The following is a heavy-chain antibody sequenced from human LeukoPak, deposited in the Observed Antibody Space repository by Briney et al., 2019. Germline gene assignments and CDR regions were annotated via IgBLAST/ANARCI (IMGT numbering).Heavy chain of an antibody. Sequence: ASVKVSCKASGYTFTSYYMHWVRQAPGQGLEWMGIINPSGGSTSYAQKFQGRVTMTRDTSISTAYMELSRLRSDDTAVYYCARRLRVSYYFDYWGQGTLVTVSS. V-gene: IGHV1-46*01. CDR2: INPSGGST. CDR3: ARRLRVSYYFDY. J-gene: IGHJ4*02. CDR1: GYTFTSYY.